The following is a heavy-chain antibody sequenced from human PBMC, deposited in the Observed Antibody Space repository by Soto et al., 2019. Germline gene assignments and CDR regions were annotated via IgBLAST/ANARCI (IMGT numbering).Heavy chain of an antibody. J-gene: IGHJ4*02. CDR3: SLKLRSVTAADTALYYCARQRTSVVTQAYFDS. Sequence: ASVKVSCKASGFTIRSYGITWVRRAPGQGLEWMGWISGYSGQTKYAQNVQDRVTMTTDTSTSTAYMELRSLRSDDTSKNQFSLKLRSVTAADTALYYCARQRTSVVTQAYFDSWGQGSLVTVSS. V-gene: IGHV1-18*04. CDR2: ISGYSGQT. D-gene: IGHD2-21*02. CDR1: GFTIRSYG.